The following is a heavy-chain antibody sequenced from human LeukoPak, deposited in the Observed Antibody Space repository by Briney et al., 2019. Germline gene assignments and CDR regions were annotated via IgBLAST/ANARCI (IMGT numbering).Heavy chain of an antibody. CDR1: GFTFSSYW. D-gene: IGHD3-22*01. CDR3: ASYYDSSGYFDAFDI. J-gene: IGHJ3*02. V-gene: IGHV3-7*05. Sequence: GGSLRLSCAASGFTFSSYWMSWVRQAPGKGLEWVANIKQDGSEKYYVDSVKGRFTISRDNAKNSLYLQMNSLRAEDTAVYYCASYYDSSGYFDAFDIWGQGTMVTVSP. CDR2: IKQDGSEK.